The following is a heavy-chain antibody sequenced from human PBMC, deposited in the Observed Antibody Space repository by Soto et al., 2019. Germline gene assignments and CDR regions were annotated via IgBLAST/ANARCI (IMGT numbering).Heavy chain of an antibody. Sequence: SETLSLTCTVSGGSISSGGYYWSWIRQHPGKGLEWIGYIYYSGSTYYNPSLKGRVTISVDTSKNQFSLKLSSVTAADTAVYYCARDSLLLVPKDTHYYGMDVWGQGTTVTVSS. CDR2: IYYSGST. V-gene: IGHV4-31*03. CDR3: ARDSLLLVPKDTHYYGMDV. J-gene: IGHJ6*02. D-gene: IGHD1-26*01. CDR1: GGSISSGGYY.